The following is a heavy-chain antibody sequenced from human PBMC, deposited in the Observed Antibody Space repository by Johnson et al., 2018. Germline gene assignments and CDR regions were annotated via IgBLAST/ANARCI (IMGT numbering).Heavy chain of an antibody. Sequence: QVQLVESGGGLVKPGGSLRLSCAASGFTFSDYYMSWIRQTPGKGLEWISYISSSGTTIYYADSVKGRFTISRDNAQNSLFLQMNSLRAEDTAVYYCARAVGTYYFYMDVWGKGTTVTVSS. CDR3: ARAVGTYYFYMDV. V-gene: IGHV3-11*04. CDR2: ISSSGTTI. J-gene: IGHJ6*03. CDR1: GFTFSDYY. D-gene: IGHD4-23*01.